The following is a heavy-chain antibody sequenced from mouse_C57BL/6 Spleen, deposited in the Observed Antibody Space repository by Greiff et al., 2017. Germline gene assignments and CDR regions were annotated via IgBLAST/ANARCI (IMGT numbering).Heavy chain of an antibody. CDR2: INYDGSST. J-gene: IGHJ2*01. CDR1: GFTFSDYY. V-gene: IGHV5-16*01. CDR3: ARDLYGSYYCDD. D-gene: IGHD1-1*01. Sequence: EVKLMESEGGLVQPGSSMKLSCTASGFTFSDYYMAWVRQVPEKGLEWVANINYDGSSTYYLDSLKSRFILSRDNAKNILYLQMSVLKSEDTATYYCARDLYGSYYCDDWGQGTTLTVSS.